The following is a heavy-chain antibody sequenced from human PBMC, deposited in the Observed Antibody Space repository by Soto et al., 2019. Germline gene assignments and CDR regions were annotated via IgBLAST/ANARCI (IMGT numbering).Heavy chain of an antibody. CDR2: ISTDGSST. Sequence: VGSLRLSCAATGFTFSTYWMHWVRQGPGKGLVWVSRISTDGSSTYYADSVKGRFTISRDNSKNTLYLQMNSLRAEDTAVYYCARDLVGATTEYFQHWGQGTLVTVSS. D-gene: IGHD1-26*01. V-gene: IGHV3-74*01. CDR1: GFTFSTYW. CDR3: ARDLVGATTEYFQH. J-gene: IGHJ1*01.